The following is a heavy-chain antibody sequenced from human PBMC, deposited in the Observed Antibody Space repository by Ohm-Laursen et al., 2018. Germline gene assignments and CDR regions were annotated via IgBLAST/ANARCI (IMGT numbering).Heavy chain of an antibody. Sequence: SLRLSCAASGFTFDVYAMHWVRQAPGKGLEWVSGISWNSGSIGYADSVKGRFTISRDNAKNSLYLQMNSLRAEDTALYYCAKGQVAVAERNWFDPWGQGNLVTVSS. V-gene: IGHV3-9*01. D-gene: IGHD6-19*01. J-gene: IGHJ5*02. CDR2: ISWNSGSI. CDR3: AKGQVAVAERNWFDP. CDR1: GFTFDVYA.